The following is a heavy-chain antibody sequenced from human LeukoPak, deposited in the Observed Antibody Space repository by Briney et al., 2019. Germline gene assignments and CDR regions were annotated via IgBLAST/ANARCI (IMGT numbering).Heavy chain of an antibody. CDR2: ISYDGSNK. J-gene: IGHJ4*02. CDR3: AKLIAGRGSGTSFDF. D-gene: IGHD2-21*01. Sequence: GGSLRLSCAASGFTFSSYGMHWVHQAPGKGLEWVAVISYDGSNKYYADSVKGRFTISRDNSKNTLYLQMNSLRAEDTAVYYCAKLIAGRGSGTSFDFWGQGTLVTVSS. CDR1: GFTFSSYG. V-gene: IGHV3-30*18.